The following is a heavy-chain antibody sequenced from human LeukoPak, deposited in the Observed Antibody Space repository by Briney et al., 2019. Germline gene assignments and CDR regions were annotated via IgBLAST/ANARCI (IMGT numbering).Heavy chain of an antibody. V-gene: IGHV5-51*01. J-gene: IGHJ4*02. CDR1: GSIFTSYW. D-gene: IGHD1-26*01. CDR2: IYPGDSDT. Sequence: GASLQISCKGSGSIFTSYWIGCGRPLPGKGLEWMGIIYPGDSDTRYSPSFQGQVTISADKSISTAYLQWSSLKTSDTAMYYCARQGTSDYGDYWGQGTLVTVSS. CDR3: ARQGTSDYGDY.